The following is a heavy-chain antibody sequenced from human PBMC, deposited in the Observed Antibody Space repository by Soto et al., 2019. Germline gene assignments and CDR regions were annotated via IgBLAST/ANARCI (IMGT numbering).Heavy chain of an antibody. J-gene: IGHJ4*02. D-gene: IGHD5-12*01. Sequence: GGSLRLSCAASGFAFSSYAMNWVRQAPGKGLEWVSGISASGDSAYYADSVKGRFTISRDNSKNTLYLQMNSLRAEDTAVYYCAKDPLVATINGYFDYWGQGTLVTVSS. CDR2: ISASGDSA. CDR3: AKDPLVATINGYFDY. CDR1: GFAFSSYA. V-gene: IGHV3-23*01.